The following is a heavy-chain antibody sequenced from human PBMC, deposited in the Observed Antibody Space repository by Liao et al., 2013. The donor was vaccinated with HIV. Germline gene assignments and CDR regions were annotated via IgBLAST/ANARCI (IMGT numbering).Heavy chain of an antibody. CDR3: ARVGGSGSYYKRPLDY. CDR2: IYYIGST. CDR1: RGSISSSDYY. J-gene: IGHJ4*02. Sequence: QLQLQESGPGLVKPSETLSLTCTVSRGSISSSDYYWGWIRQPPGKGLEWIGNIYYIGSTYYNPSLKSRVTISVDTSKNQFSLKLSSVTAADTAVYYCARVGGSGSYYKRPLDYWGQGTLVTVSS. D-gene: IGHD3-10*01. V-gene: IGHV4-39*07.